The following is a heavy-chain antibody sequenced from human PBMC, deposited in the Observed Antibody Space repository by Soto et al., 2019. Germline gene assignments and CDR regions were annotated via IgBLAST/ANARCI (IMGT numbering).Heavy chain of an antibody. Sequence: QVQLQQWGAGLLKPSETLSLTCAVYGGSFSGYYWSWIRQPPGKGLEWIGEINHSGSTNYNPSLKSRVTISVDTSKNQCSLKLSSVTAADTAVYYCAQVRARYYYYYYMDVWGKGTTVTVSS. J-gene: IGHJ6*03. CDR3: AQVRARYYYYYYMDV. CDR2: INHSGST. D-gene: IGHD2-21*01. CDR1: GGSFSGYY. V-gene: IGHV4-34*01.